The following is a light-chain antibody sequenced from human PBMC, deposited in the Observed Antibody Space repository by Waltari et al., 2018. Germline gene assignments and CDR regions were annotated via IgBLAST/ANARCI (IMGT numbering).Light chain of an antibody. CDR3: SSYAGSNDYV. CDR2: EFS. J-gene: IGLJ1*01. Sequence: QSALTQPPSASGSPGQSVPIPCTGTSSDVGGYNFFSWYQKHPGKAPKHMIYEFSKRPSGVPDRFSGSKSGNTASLTVSGLQAEDEADYYCSSYAGSNDYVFGTGTKVTVL. CDR1: SSDVGGYNF. V-gene: IGLV2-8*01.